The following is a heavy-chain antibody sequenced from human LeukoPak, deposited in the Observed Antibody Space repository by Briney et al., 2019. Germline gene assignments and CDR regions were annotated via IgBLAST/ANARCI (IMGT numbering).Heavy chain of an antibody. Sequence: GGSLRLSCAASGFTFSSYAMSWVRQAPGKGLEWVANIKQDGSEKYYVDSVKGRFTISRDNAKNSLYLQMNSLRAEDTAVYYCARGGYCSSTSCLRNNWFDPWGQGTLVTVSS. CDR3: ARGGYCSSTSCLRNNWFDP. CDR1: GFTFSSYA. V-gene: IGHV3-7*03. CDR2: IKQDGSEK. D-gene: IGHD2-2*01. J-gene: IGHJ5*02.